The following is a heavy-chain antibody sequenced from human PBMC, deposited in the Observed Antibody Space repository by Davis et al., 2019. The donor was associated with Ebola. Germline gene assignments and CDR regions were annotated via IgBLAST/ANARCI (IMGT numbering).Heavy chain of an antibody. CDR2: IYYSGST. Sequence: SETLSLTCTVSSGSISSGSYYWGWIRQPPGKGLEWIGSIYYSGSTYYNPSLQSRVTLSVDTSKNEFSLELSSVTAADTAVYYCGRMVLSLIDTWGQGTLVTVSS. CDR1: SGSISSGSYY. D-gene: IGHD3-10*01. CDR3: GRMVLSLIDT. J-gene: IGHJ5*02. V-gene: IGHV4-39*01.